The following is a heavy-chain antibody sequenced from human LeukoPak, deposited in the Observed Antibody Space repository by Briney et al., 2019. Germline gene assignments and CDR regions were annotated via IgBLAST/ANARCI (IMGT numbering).Heavy chain of an antibody. D-gene: IGHD3-22*01. CDR2: IKSKPDGGTT. V-gene: IGHV3-15*01. J-gene: IGHJ4*02. Sequence: GGSLRLSCAASGFTFSRAWMTWVRQAPGKGLEWVGRIKSKPDGGTTDFAAPVKGSFTISRDDSKNTLYLQMNSLKTEDTAVYYCATGYYYDSSGYNWGQGTLVTVSS. CDR1: GFTFSRAW. CDR3: ATGYYYDSSGYN.